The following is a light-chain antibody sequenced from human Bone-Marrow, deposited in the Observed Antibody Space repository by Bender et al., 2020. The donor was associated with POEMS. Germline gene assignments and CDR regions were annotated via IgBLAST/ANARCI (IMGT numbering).Light chain of an antibody. CDR3: LLTYSDSSLV. V-gene: IGLV7-46*01. CDR2: DTT. J-gene: IGLJ3*02. CDR1: TGPVSSGHY. Sequence: QAVVTQEPSLTVSPGGTVTLTCGSSTGPVSSGHYPYWFQQKPGQAPKALIFDTTDKHSWTPARFSGSLLGGAAALTLSDAQPDDEADYYCLLTYSDSSLVFGGGTKLTVL.